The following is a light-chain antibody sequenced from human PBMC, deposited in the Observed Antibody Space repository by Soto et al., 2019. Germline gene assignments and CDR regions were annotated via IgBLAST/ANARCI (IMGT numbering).Light chain of an antibody. J-gene: IGKJ2*01. V-gene: IGKV1-5*01. CDR1: ESISTW. Sequence: DIQMTQFPSTLSASLADRGSITFRARESISTWLAWYQQKPGKSPKLLIYGASNLERGVPSRFSGSGSGTEFTLTISSLQPDDFSTYYCQQYNSFSYTFGPGTKVDIK. CDR3: QQYNSFSYT. CDR2: GAS.